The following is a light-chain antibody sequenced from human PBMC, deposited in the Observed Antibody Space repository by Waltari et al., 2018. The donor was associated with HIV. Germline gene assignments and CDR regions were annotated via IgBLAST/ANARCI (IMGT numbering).Light chain of an antibody. J-gene: IGLJ3*02. CDR1: NLDVGNYYL. CDR3: LTYVSDSGTWK. Sequence: QSPLTQHASVSGHPGQSVTITCTGTNLDVGNYYLVPWYQQHPGKAPKPLIYDVSKRPSGVSSRFSGSKSGYWASLTISGLLAEDESYYFCLTYVSDSGTWKFGGGTYLTV. V-gene: IGLV2-23*02. CDR2: DVS.